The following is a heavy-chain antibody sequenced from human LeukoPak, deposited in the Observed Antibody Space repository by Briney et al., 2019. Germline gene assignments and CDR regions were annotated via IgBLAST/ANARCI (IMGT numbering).Heavy chain of an antibody. CDR1: GGSFSGYY. D-gene: IGHD3-3*01. CDR3: ARGLRVRRFLEWLYRD. V-gene: IGHV4-34*01. J-gene: IGHJ4*02. Sequence: SETLSLTCAVYGGSFSGYYWSWIRQPPGKGLEWIGEINHSGSTNYNPSLKSRVTISVDTSKNQFSLKLSSVTATDTAVYYCARGLRVRRFLEWLYRDWGQGTLVTVSS. CDR2: INHSGST.